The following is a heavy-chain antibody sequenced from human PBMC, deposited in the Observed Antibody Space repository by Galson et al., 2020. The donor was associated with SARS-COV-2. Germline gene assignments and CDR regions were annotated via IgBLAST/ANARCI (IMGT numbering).Heavy chain of an antibody. D-gene: IGHD6-13*01. V-gene: IGHV2-5*02. CDR1: LSTSGVG. CDR2: IYWDDDK. CDR3: AHSEIAAAVDYFDY. J-gene: IGHJ4*02. Sequence: LSTSGVGVGWIRQPPGKALEWLALIYWDDDKRYSPSLKSRLTITKDTSKNQVVLTMTNMDPVDTATYYCAHSEIAAAVDYFDYWGQGTLVTVSS.